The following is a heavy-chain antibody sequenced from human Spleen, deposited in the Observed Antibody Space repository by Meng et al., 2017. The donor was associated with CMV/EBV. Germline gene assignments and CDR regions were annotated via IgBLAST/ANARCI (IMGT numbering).Heavy chain of an antibody. CDR2: MNPNSGNT. CDR1: GYTFTSYD. V-gene: IGHV1-8*03. Sequence: ASVKVSCKASGYTFTSYDINWVRQATGQGLEWMGWMNPNSGNTGYAQKFQGRVTITRNTSISTAYMELSSLRSEDTAVYYCARRPLSVGGTSVDYWGQGTLVTVSS. D-gene: IGHD1-26*01. CDR3: ARRPLSVGGTSVDY. J-gene: IGHJ4*02.